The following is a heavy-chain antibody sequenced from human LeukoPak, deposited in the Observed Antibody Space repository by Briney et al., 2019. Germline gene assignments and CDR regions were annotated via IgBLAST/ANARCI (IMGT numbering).Heavy chain of an antibody. CDR3: ARELVSLGTGYFDL. CDR1: GFTFSAYA. V-gene: IGHV3-23*01. Sequence: PGGSLRLSCAGSGFTFSAYAMGWVRLAPGKGLEWVSGISDSGANTYYLDSVRGRFTISRDNSKNTLHLQMNNLTADDTAIYYCARELVSLGTGYFDLWGRGTLVTVSS. CDR2: ISDSGANT. D-gene: IGHD7-27*01. J-gene: IGHJ2*01.